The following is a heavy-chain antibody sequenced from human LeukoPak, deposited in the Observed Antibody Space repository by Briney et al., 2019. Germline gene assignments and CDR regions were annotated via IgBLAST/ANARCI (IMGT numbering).Heavy chain of an antibody. CDR3: ARVEAVAGIYYYYYMDV. J-gene: IGHJ6*03. Sequence: GGSLRLSCAASGFTFSSYSMNWVRQAPGKGLEWVSSISSSSSYIYYADSVKGRFTISRDNAKNSLYLQMNSLRAEDTAVYYCARVEAVAGIYYYYYMDVWGKGTTVTVSS. CDR2: ISSSSSYI. CDR1: GFTFSSYS. V-gene: IGHV3-21*01. D-gene: IGHD6-19*01.